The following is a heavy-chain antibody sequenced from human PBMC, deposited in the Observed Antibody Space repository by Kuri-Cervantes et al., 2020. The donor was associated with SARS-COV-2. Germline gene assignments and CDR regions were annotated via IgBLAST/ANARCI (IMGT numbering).Heavy chain of an antibody. CDR3: ARGPVYYYDSSGYYFYYYYKDV. CDR1: GRSFSGYY. D-gene: IGHD3-22*01. Sequence: SETLSLTCAVYGRSFSGYYWSWIRQPPGKGLEWIGEINHSGSTNYSPSLKSRVTISVDTSKNQFSLKLSSVTAADTAVYYCARGPVYYYDSSGYYFYYYYKDVWGKGTTVTVSS. CDR2: INHSGST. J-gene: IGHJ6*03. V-gene: IGHV4-34*01.